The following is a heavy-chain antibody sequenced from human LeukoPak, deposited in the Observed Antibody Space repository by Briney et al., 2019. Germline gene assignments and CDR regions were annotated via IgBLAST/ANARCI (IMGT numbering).Heavy chain of an antibody. J-gene: IGHJ4*02. CDR3: ASARWDS. CDR1: GGSISSQTYY. CDR2: IYYGRSA. Sequence: SETLSLTCTVSGGSISSQTYYWTWIRQPPGKGLEWIGSIYYGRSAYYNPSLKSRVTISVDKSKNLFSLKLSSVTAADTAMYYCASARWDSWGQGTLVTVSS. D-gene: IGHD5-24*01. V-gene: IGHV4-39*07.